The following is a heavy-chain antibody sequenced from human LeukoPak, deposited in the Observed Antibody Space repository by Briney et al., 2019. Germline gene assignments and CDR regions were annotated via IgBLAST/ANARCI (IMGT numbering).Heavy chain of an antibody. CDR2: IFYSGST. V-gene: IGHV4-39*01. CDR1: GGSVSSSRYY. D-gene: IGHD1-1*01. J-gene: IGHJ4*02. Sequence: PSETLSLTCTVSGGSVSSSRYYWGWIRQPPGKGLEWIGSIFYSGSTYYNPSLKSRVTISVDTSKNQFSLKLSSVTAADTAVYYCAGNDFYYFDYWGQGTLDTVSS. CDR3: AGNDFYYFDY.